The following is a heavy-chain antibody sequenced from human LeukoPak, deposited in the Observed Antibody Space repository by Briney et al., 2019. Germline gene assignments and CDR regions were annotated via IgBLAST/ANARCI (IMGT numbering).Heavy chain of an antibody. J-gene: IGHJ4*02. V-gene: IGHV3-11*04. CDR3: ARESVAVATDY. Sequence: GGSLRLSCAASGFTFSDYYMSWIRQAPGKGLEWVSYISSSGSTIYYAVSVKGRFTISRDNAKNSLYLQMNSLRAEDTAVYYCARESVAVATDYWGQGTLVTVSS. D-gene: IGHD6-19*01. CDR2: ISSSGSTI. CDR1: GFTFSDYY.